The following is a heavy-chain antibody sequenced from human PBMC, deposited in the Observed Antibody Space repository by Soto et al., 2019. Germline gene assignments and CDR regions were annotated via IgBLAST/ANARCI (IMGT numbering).Heavy chain of an antibody. D-gene: IGHD6-6*01. Sequence: ASVKVSCKASGYTFTSYGISWVRQAPGQGLEWMGWISAYNGNTNYAQKLQGRVTMTTDTSTSTAYMELRSLRSDDTAVYYCASMHSSSIWPPPPGGMDVWGQGTTVTVSS. CDR1: GYTFTSYG. J-gene: IGHJ6*02. CDR2: ISAYNGNT. CDR3: ASMHSSSIWPPPPGGMDV. V-gene: IGHV1-18*04.